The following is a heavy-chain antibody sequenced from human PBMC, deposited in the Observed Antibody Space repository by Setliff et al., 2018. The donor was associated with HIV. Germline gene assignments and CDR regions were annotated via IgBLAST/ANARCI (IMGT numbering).Heavy chain of an antibody. CDR1: RRTFNSHT. CDR2: IIPILGVA. Sequence: SVKVSCKASRRTFNSHTINWVRQAPGQGLDWMGRIIPILGVANYAQRVQGKVTITADKSTSTGYMELTSLGFDDTAMYYCVRGVQSPPHYSYYYMDVWGEGTMVTVSS. V-gene: IGHV1-69*02. D-gene: IGHD3-3*01. CDR3: VRGVQSPPHYSYYYMDV. J-gene: IGHJ6*03.